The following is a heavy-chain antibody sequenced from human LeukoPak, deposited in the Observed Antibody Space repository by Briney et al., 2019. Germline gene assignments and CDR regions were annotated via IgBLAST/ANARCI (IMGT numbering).Heavy chain of an antibody. CDR1: GFTFFGYS. V-gene: IGHV3-21*01. Sequence: GGSLRLSCAASGFTFFGYSVSWVRQAPGKGLEWVSSISSRTSDIYYAESGKGRFTTSRDNAKNSLYLQMNSLRAEDTAVYYCARDSCSGGSCYSSLDYYYYYYMDVWGKGTTVIVSS. J-gene: IGHJ6*03. CDR2: ISSRTSDI. CDR3: ARDSCSGGSCYSSLDYYYYYYMDV. D-gene: IGHD2-15*01.